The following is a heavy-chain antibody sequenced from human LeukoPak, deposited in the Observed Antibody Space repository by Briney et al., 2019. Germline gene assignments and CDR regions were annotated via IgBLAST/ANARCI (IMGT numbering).Heavy chain of an antibody. D-gene: IGHD3-10*01. CDR1: GFTFSSYA. V-gene: IGHV3-23*01. CDR2: ISGSSSCT. Sequence: GGSLRLSCAASGFTFSSYAMSWVRQAPGMGLEWVSAISGSSSCTYYADSVKGRFTISRDNSKNTLYLQMNSLRAEDTAVYYCAKAAGFMVRGVISDYWGQGTLVTVSS. J-gene: IGHJ4*02. CDR3: AKAAGFMVRGVISDY.